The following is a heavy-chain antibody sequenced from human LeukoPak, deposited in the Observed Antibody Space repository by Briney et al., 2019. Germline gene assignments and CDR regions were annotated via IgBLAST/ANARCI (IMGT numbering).Heavy chain of an antibody. Sequence: ASVKVSCKASGYTFTSYYMHWVRHAPGQGLEWMGIINPSGGSATYAQKFQGRVTMTRDTSTSTVYMELSSLRSEDTAMYYCVGDADYYGSGTYYMDVGGKGSTVPVSS. CDR3: VGDADYYGSGTYYMDV. CDR1: GYTFTSYY. V-gene: IGHV1-46*01. J-gene: IGHJ6*03. CDR2: INPSGGSA. D-gene: IGHD3-10*01.